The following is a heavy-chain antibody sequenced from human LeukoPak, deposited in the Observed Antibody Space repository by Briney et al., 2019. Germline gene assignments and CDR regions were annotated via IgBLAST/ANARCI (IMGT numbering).Heavy chain of an antibody. CDR1: GGSISSYY. J-gene: IGHJ4*02. V-gene: IGHV4-59*08. Sequence: SETLSLTCTVSGGSISSYYWGWIRQPPGKGLEWIGYIYYSGSTNYNPSLRSRVTISVDTSKNQFSLKLSSVTAADTAVYYCARNRKCSGGSCYAYFDYWGQGTLVTVSS. CDR3: ARNRKCSGGSCYAYFDY. CDR2: IYYSGST. D-gene: IGHD2-15*01.